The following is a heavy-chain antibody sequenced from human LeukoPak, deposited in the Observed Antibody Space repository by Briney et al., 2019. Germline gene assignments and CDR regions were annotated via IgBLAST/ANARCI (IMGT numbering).Heavy chain of an antibody. CDR3: ARYPSKGAAGLNWFDP. D-gene: IGHD6-13*01. Sequence: PGGSLRLSCAASGFTFSDYWMHWVRQAPGKGLVWVSRISSDGSRVTYADSVKGRFTIPRDNAKNTLYLQMNSLRAEDTAVYYCARYPSKGAAGLNWFDPWGQGTLVTVSS. J-gene: IGHJ5*02. CDR1: GFTFSDYW. V-gene: IGHV3-74*01. CDR2: ISSDGSRV.